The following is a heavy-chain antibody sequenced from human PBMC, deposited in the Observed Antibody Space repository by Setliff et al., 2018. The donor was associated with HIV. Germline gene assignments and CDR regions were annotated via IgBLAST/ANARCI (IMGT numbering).Heavy chain of an antibody. D-gene: IGHD2-15*01. CDR2: INPNNGGT. J-gene: IGHJ3*01. Sequence: ASVKVSCKALTFLVTGYNIHWVRLAPGHGPEWLGRINPNNGGTDYAQKFQGRVTMSLDTSTNTVYLELKGLTSDDTAVYYCAKPRIFDSFDVWGPGTGVTVS. CDR1: TFLVTGYN. CDR3: AKPRIFDSFDV. V-gene: IGHV1-2*06.